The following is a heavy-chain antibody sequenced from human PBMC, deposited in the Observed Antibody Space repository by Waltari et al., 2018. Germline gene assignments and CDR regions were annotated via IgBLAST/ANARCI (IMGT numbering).Heavy chain of an antibody. CDR1: GFVFRSFD. V-gene: IGHV3-48*03. CDR3: ARHGIRLGLYYFDY. J-gene: IGHJ4*02. CDR2: SRNSGSTI. Sequence: EVKLVESGGGLVQPGGSLRLSCEASGFVFRSFDMNWVRQAPGKGLEWVGHSRNSGSTIYYADSVKGRFSISRDNAKESLFLQMNSLRAEDTAVYYCARHGIRLGLYYFDYWGQGALVTVSS. D-gene: IGHD3-9*01.